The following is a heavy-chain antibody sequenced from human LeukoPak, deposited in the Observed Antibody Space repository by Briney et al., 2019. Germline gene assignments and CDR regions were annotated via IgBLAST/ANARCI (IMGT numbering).Heavy chain of an antibody. V-gene: IGHV1-46*01. CDR1: GYTFTSYY. CDR3: ARGTVAGTAQDY. Sequence: ASVTVSCKASGYTFTSYYKHWVRQAPGQGLEWMGIINPSGGSTSYAQKFQGRVTMSSDASTSTVYMELSSLRSEDTAVYYGARGTVAGTAQDYWGQGTLVTVSS. CDR2: INPSGGST. J-gene: IGHJ4*02. D-gene: IGHD6-19*01.